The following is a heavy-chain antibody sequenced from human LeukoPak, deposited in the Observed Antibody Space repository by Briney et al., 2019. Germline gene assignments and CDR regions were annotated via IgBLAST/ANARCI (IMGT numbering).Heavy chain of an antibody. V-gene: IGHV4-38-2*01. Sequence: PSETLSLTCAVSGYSISSGYYWGWIRQPPGKGLEWIGRIYHSGSTYYNPSLKSRVTISVDTSKNQFSLKLSSVTAADTAVYYCARVVYDILTGYSSYDYWGQGTLVTVSS. D-gene: IGHD3-9*01. CDR2: IYHSGST. CDR1: GYSISSGYY. J-gene: IGHJ4*02. CDR3: ARVVYDILTGYSSYDY.